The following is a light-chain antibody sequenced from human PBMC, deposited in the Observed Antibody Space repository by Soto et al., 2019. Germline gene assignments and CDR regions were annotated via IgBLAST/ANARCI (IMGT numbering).Light chain of an antibody. CDR2: GAS. CDR1: QSVSSNY. CDR3: QQYGSSRWT. Sequence: IVLTQSPGTLSLSPGERVTLSCRASQSVSSNYLAWYQQKPGQAPSLLIYGASSRATGIPDRFSGSGSGTDFTLTISRLEPEDFAVYYCQQYGSSRWTFGQGTKVDIK. J-gene: IGKJ1*01. V-gene: IGKV3-20*01.